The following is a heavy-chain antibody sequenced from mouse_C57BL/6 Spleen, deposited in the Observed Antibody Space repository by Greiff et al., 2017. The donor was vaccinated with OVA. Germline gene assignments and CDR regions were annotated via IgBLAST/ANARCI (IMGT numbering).Heavy chain of an antibody. J-gene: IGHJ2*01. V-gene: IGHV1-59*01. CDR3: ASGSSYFDY. CDR1: GYTFTSYW. CDR2: IDPSDSYT. Sequence: VQLQQPGAELVRPGTSVKLSCKASGYTFTSYWMHWVKQRPGQGLEWIGVIDPSDSYTNYNQKFKGKATLTVDKSSSTAYMQLSSLTSEDSAVYYCASGSSYFDYWGQGTTLTVSS. D-gene: IGHD1-1*01.